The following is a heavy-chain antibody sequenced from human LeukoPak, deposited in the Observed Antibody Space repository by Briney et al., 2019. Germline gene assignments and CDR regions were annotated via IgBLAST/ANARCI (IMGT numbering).Heavy chain of an antibody. D-gene: IGHD4-17*01. CDR2: ISYIVST. Sequence: SETLSLTCAVSDDSFSSHYCTWIRRPPGRGLWWIGYISYIVSTNYKPSLKSLVTISIATSQNPFSLKLSSVTPADNAVYYRARDLPTVTKGFDLWAQGTMVSVSS. CDR3: ARDLPTVTKGFDL. CDR1: DDSFSSHY. V-gene: IGHV4-59*11. J-gene: IGHJ3*01.